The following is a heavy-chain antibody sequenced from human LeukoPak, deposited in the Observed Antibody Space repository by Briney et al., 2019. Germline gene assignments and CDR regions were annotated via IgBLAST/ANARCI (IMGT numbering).Heavy chain of an antibody. CDR3: ARDGSRYSSGWYVRGNFDY. V-gene: IGHV3-7*01. J-gene: IGHJ4*02. Sequence: GGSLRLPCAASGFTFSSYWMSWVRQAPGKGLEWVANIKQDGSEKYYVDSVKGRFTISRDNAKNSLYLQMNSLRAEDTAVYYCARDGSRYSSGWYVRGNFDYWGQGTLVTVSS. CDR2: IKQDGSEK. CDR1: GFTFSSYW. D-gene: IGHD6-19*01.